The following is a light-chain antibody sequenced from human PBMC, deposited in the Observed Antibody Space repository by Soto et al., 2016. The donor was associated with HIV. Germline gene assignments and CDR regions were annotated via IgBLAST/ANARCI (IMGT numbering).Light chain of an antibody. CDR1: QSISSW. J-gene: IGKJ4*01. Sequence: DIQMTQSPSTLSASVGDRVTITCRASQSISSWLAWYQQKPGKAPKLLIYKASSLKSGVPSRFSGSGSGTEFTLTISSLQPDDVATYYCQKYNGAPALTFGGGTKVEIK. CDR2: KAS. V-gene: IGKV1-5*03. CDR3: QKYNGAPALT.